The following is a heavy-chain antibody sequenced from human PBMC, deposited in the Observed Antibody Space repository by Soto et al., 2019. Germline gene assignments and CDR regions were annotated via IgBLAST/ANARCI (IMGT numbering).Heavy chain of an antibody. J-gene: IGHJ4*02. CDR2: IYGSGRGI. Sequence: PGGSLRLSCTASGLPHSNFAMMWVRQAPGKGLECVSGIYGSGRGIEYADSVKGRFTISRDNSKNTVYLQMTDLRADDTAVYYCAKDDVYNDGLWLMDHWGQGTQVTVSS. CDR3: AKDDVYNDGLWLMDH. CDR1: GLPHSNFA. D-gene: IGHD3-16*01. V-gene: IGHV3-23*05.